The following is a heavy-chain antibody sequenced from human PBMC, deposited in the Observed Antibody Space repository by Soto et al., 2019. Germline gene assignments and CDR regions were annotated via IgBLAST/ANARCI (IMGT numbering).Heavy chain of an antibody. V-gene: IGHV3-73*01. J-gene: IGHJ3*02. CDR3: TRPSEGLGGWYALRRAFDI. CDR1: GFTFSGSA. CDR2: IRSKANSYAT. D-gene: IGHD6-19*01. Sequence: EVQLVESGGGLVQPGGSLKLSCAASGFTFSGSAMHWVRQASGKGLEWVGRIRSKANSYATAYAASVKGRFTISRDDTKNTAYLQMNSLKTEDTAVYYCTRPSEGLGGWYALRRAFDIWGQGTMVTVSS.